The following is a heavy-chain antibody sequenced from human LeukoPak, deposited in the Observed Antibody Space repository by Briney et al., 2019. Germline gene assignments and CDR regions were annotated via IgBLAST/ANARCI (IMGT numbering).Heavy chain of an antibody. Sequence: PGGSLRLSCAASGFTVSSHYMSWVRQAPGKGLEWVSVIYSDGNTYYADSVKGRFTISRDNSKNTLSLQMNSLRAEDTAVYYCASSYSSSWPEIDYWGQGTLVTVSS. V-gene: IGHV3-66*01. CDR2: IYSDGNT. CDR3: ASSYSSSWPEIDY. D-gene: IGHD6-13*01. J-gene: IGHJ4*02. CDR1: GFTVSSHY.